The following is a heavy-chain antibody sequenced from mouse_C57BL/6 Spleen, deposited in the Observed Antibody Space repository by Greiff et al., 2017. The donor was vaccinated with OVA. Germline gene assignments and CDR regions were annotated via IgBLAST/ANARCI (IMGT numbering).Heavy chain of an antibody. CDR3: ATSIYDGYYDLFAY. V-gene: IGHV2-5*01. CDR1: GFSLTSYG. J-gene: IGHJ3*01. Sequence: VKLMESGPGLVQPSQSLSITCTVSGFSLTSYGVHLVRQSPGKGLEWLGVIWRGGSTDYNAAFMSRLSITKYNSKSQVFFKMNSLQADDTAIYYCATSIYDGYYDLFAYWGQGTLVTVSA. CDR2: IWRGGST. D-gene: IGHD2-3*01.